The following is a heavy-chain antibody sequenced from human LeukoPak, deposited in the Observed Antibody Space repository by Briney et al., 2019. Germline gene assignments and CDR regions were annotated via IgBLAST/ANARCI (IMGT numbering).Heavy chain of an antibody. CDR2: IYHSGST. V-gene: IGHV4-30-2*01. J-gene: IGHJ4*02. D-gene: IGHD2-15*01. Sequence: SETLSLTCAVSGGSISGGGYSWSWIRQPPGEGLECIVYIYHSGSTSYNPSLQSRVTISIDRSKNQFSLKLSSVTAADTAVYYCARAPGNSGGYYFDYWGQGTLVTVSS. CDR1: GGSISGGGYS. CDR3: ARAPGNSGGYYFDY.